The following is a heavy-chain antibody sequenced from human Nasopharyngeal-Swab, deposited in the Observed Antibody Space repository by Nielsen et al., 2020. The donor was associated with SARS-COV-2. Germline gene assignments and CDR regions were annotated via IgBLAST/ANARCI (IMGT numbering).Heavy chain of an antibody. Sequence: GESLKISCTPSGFTFSDYAMNWVRLAPGKGLEWVASITSRGYRTYYGDSVKGRFTIFRENYKNTLYLQLNSLRAEDTARYYCARFSRCDDDCPSDYWGQGTLVTVSS. D-gene: IGHD2-21*02. V-gene: IGHV3-23*01. CDR3: ARFSRCDDDCPSDY. CDR2: ITSRGYRT. J-gene: IGHJ4*02. CDR1: GFTFSDYA.